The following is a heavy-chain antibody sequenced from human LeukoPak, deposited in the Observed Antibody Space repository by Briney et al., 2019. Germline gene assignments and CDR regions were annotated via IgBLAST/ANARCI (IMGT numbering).Heavy chain of an antibody. CDR3: AREIGYSSSWYIAS. D-gene: IGHD6-13*01. Sequence: SETLSLTCTVSGYSISSGYYWGWIRQPPGKGLEWIGSIYHSGSTYYNPSLKSRVTISVDTSKNQFSLKLSSVTAADTAVYYCAREIGYSSSWYIASWGQGTLVTVSS. CDR2: IYHSGST. J-gene: IGHJ5*01. CDR1: GYSISSGYY. V-gene: IGHV4-38-2*02.